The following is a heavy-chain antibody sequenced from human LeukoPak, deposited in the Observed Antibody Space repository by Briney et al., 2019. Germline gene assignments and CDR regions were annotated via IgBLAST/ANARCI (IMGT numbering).Heavy chain of an antibody. CDR3: ARDQMGHNWFDP. V-gene: IGHV1-2*02. J-gene: IGHJ5*02. D-gene: IGHD5-24*01. Sequence: ASLKVSCKASGYTFTGYYMHCVRQAPGQGLEWMGWINPNSGGTNYAQKFQGRVTMTRDTSISTAYMELSRLRSDDTAVYYCARDQMGHNWFDPWGQGTLVTVSS. CDR1: GYTFTGYY. CDR2: INPNSGGT.